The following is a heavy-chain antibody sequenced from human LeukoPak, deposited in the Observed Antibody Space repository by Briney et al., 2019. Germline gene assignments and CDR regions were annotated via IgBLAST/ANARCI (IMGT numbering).Heavy chain of an antibody. V-gene: IGHV4-4*02. J-gene: IGHJ4*02. Sequence: SGTLSLTCDVSGVSIKSNSWWSWVRQTPGKGLEWIGEIFHSGNTDYNPSLKSRVTISVDTSRNQFSLNLTSVTAADTAVYYCARAFYSSSWYHKEDFFDYWGQGTPVTVSS. CDR1: GVSIKSNSW. D-gene: IGHD6-13*01. CDR2: IFHSGNT. CDR3: ARAFYSSSWYHKEDFFDY.